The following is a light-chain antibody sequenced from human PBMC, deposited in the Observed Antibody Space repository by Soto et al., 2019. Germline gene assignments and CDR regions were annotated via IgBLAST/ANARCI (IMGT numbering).Light chain of an antibody. J-gene: IGLJ1*01. V-gene: IGLV2-14*01. CDR2: EVS. CDR3: SVYTNTRSLYV. Sequence: QSVLTQPASVSGSPGQSITISCAGTSSEVGGYKYVSWYQQNPGKAHKLIIYEVSSRPSGVSNRFSGSKSGTTASLTISGLKAEDEADYYCSVYTNTRSLYVFGHETKFTV. CDR1: SSEVGGYKY.